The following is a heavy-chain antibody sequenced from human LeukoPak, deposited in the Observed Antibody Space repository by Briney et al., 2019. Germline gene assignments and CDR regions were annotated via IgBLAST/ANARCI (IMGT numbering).Heavy chain of an antibody. V-gene: IGHV4-59*05. D-gene: IGHD6-13*01. Sequence: SETLSLTCTVSGGSISSYYWSWIRQPPGKGLEWIGSIYYSGSTYYNPSLKSRVTISVDTSKNQFSLKLSSVTAADTAVYYCARPGYSSSWYYFDYWGQGTLVTVSS. CDR1: GGSISSYY. CDR2: IYYSGST. J-gene: IGHJ4*02. CDR3: ARPGYSSSWYYFDY.